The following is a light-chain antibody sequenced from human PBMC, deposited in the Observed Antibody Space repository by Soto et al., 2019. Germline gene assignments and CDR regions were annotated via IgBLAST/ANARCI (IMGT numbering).Light chain of an antibody. CDR2: QAS. CDR3: KQYKTHWT. Sequence: DIQMTQYPSPLSASVGDRVSITCRASQSISRQLAWYQQKPGKAPNLLIYQASNLETGFPSRFTGSGSGTEFALTICSLQPADVATYYCKQYKTHWTFGQGTKVQAK. CDR1: QSISRQ. V-gene: IGKV1-5*03. J-gene: IGKJ1*01.